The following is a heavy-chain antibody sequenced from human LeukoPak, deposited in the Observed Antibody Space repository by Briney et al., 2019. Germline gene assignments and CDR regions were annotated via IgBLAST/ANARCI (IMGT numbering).Heavy chain of an antibody. J-gene: IGHJ4*02. CDR1: GYTFTGCF. V-gene: IGHV1-2*02. CDR3: ARSAYNYGYVYFDH. CDR2: IDPNSDNI. D-gene: IGHD5-18*01. Sequence: ASVKVSCKASGYTFTGCFIHYVRQAPGQGLEWMGWIDPNSDNIRYSETFKDRVTMTRDTSTNTAYMELSWLRSDDTAVYYCARSAYNYGYVYFDHWGQGTLVFVSS.